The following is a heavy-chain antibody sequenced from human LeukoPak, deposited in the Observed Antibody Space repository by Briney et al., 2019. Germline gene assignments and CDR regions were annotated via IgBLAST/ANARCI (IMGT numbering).Heavy chain of an antibody. CDR1: GFIFSNYG. CDR2: VSYDGSNE. V-gene: IGHV3-33*06. Sequence: GGSLRLSCAASGFIFSNYGMHWVRQAPGKGLEWVAVVSYDGSNEYYADSVKGRFTISRDNSKNTLNLQMNSLRAEDTAVYYCAKSAHVGTTLLDYWGQGTLITVSS. J-gene: IGHJ4*02. D-gene: IGHD5-12*01. CDR3: AKSAHVGTTLLDY.